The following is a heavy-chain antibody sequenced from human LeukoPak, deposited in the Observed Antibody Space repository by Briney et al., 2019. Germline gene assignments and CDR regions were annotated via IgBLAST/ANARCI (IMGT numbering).Heavy chain of an antibody. J-gene: IGHJ6*02. CDR2: IIPILGIA. Sequence: GASLTVSCKASGGTFSSYAISWVRQAPGQRLEWMGSIIPILGIANYAQKFQGRVTITADKSTSTTYMELSSLRSEDTAVYYCGREYSSSWYYDMDVWGQGSTVTVSS. CDR1: GGTFSSYA. CDR3: GREYSSSWYYDMDV. D-gene: IGHD6-13*01. V-gene: IGHV1-69*04.